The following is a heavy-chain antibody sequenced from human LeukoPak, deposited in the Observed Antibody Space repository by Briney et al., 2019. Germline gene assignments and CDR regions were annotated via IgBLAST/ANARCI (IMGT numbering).Heavy chain of an antibody. Sequence: ASVKVSCKVSGYTLTELSMHWVRQAPGKGLEWMGGFDPEDGETIYAQKFQGRVTMTRDTSISTAYMELSRLRSDDTAVYYCARAYSSSWFYYYYMDVWGKGTTVTVSS. V-gene: IGHV1-24*01. J-gene: IGHJ6*03. CDR1: GYTLTELS. CDR3: ARAYSSSWFYYYYMDV. D-gene: IGHD6-13*01. CDR2: FDPEDGET.